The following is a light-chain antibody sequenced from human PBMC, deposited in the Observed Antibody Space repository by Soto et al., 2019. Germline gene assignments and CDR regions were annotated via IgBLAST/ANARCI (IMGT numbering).Light chain of an antibody. Sequence: DIQLTQSPSFLSASVGDRVTITCRASQGISSSLAWYQQKPGEAPRLLIYAASTLQSGVPSRFSGSGSGTDFTLTISSLQPDDFATYYCQQSYRTPTFGQGTRLEIK. CDR2: AAS. CDR3: QQSYRTPT. J-gene: IGKJ5*01. CDR1: QGISSS. V-gene: IGKV1-9*01.